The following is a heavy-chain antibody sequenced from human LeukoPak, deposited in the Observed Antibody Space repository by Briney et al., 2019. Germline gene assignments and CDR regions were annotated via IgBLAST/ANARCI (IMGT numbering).Heavy chain of an antibody. CDR3: VKSLGGYSSSPFDY. V-gene: IGHV3-21*01. J-gene: IGHJ4*02. CDR2: ISSRSSYI. Sequence: GGSLRLSCAASGFTFSTYTMNWVRQSPGKGLEWVSSISSRSSYIYYADSVKGRFTISRDNAKNSLYLQMNSLRAEDTAVYYCVKSLGGYSSSPFDYWGQGTLVSVSS. D-gene: IGHD6-13*01. CDR1: GFTFSTYT.